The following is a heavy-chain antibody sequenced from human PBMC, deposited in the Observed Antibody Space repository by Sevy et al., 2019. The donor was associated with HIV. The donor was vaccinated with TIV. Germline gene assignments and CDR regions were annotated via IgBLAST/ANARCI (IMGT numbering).Heavy chain of an antibody. CDR2: ISWNSGSI. V-gene: IGHV3-9*01. J-gene: IGHJ5*02. Sequence: GGSLRLSCVASGFTLRNYGMHWVRQAPGKGLEWVSGISWNSGSIDYADSVKGRFTISRDNAKNSLYLQMNSLRAEDTALYYCAKGGGQWLADNWFDPWGQGTLVTVSS. CDR1: GFTLRNYG. D-gene: IGHD6-19*01. CDR3: AKGGGQWLADNWFDP.